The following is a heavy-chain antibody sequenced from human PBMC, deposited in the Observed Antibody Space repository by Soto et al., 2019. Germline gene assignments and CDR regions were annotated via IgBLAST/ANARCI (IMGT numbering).Heavy chain of an antibody. V-gene: IGHV4-34*01. CDR1: GGSFSGYY. Sequence: QVQLQQWGAGLLKPSETLSLTCAVYGGSFSGYYWSWIRQPPGKGLEWIGEINHSGSTNYNPSLKSRVTISVDTSKNQFSLKLSSVTAADTAVYYCARGRGSLTIFGVVISPGNTYYYYGMDVWGQGTTVTVSS. J-gene: IGHJ6*02. CDR3: ARGRGSLTIFGVVISPGNTYYYYGMDV. CDR2: INHSGST. D-gene: IGHD3-3*01.